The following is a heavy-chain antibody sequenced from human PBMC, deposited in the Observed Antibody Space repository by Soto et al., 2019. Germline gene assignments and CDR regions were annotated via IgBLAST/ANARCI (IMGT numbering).Heavy chain of an antibody. V-gene: IGHV1-18*01. J-gene: IGHJ4*02. D-gene: IGHD4-17*01. CDR2: ISTYNGNT. Sequence: QVDLVQSGAEVKKPGASVKVSCKASGYSFTTDGISWVRQAPGQGLEWMGWISTYNGNTKYAQKFQGRVTMTTDTSTSTAYMELRSLTSDDTAVYYCARGPNYGSNSGFLLFVDPFKYWGQGTLVTVSS. CDR1: GYSFTTDG. CDR3: ARGPNYGSNSGFLLFVDPFKY.